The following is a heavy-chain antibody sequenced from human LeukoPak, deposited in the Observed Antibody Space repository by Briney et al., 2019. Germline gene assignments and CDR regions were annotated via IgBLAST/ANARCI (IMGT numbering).Heavy chain of an antibody. CDR2: IIPILGIA. D-gene: IGHD4-11*01. CDR1: GGTFSSYA. Sequence: ASVKVSCKASGGTFSSYAISWVRQAPGQGLEWMGRIIPILGIANYAQKFQGRVTITADKSTSTAYMELSSLRSEDTAVYYCARDVAYSAFDYWGQGTLVTVSS. V-gene: IGHV1-69*04. J-gene: IGHJ4*02. CDR3: ARDVAYSAFDY.